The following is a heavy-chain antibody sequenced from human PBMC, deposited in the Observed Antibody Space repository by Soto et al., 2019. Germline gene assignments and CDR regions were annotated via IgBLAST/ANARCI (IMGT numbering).Heavy chain of an antibody. CDR3: ASAVDTAMVTRISYGMDV. V-gene: IGHV1-46*01. CDR2: INPSGGST. J-gene: IGHJ6*02. Sequence: ASVKVSCKASGYTFTSYYMHWVRQAPGQGLEWMGIINPSGGSTSYAQKFQGRVTMTRDTSTSTVYMELSSLRSEDTAVYYCASAVDTAMVTRISYGMDVWGQGTTVTVSS. D-gene: IGHD5-18*01. CDR1: GYTFTSYY.